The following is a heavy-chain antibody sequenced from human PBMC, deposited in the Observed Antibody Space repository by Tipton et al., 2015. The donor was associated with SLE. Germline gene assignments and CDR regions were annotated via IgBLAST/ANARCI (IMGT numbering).Heavy chain of an antibody. D-gene: IGHD3-10*01. V-gene: IGHV4-61*02. CDR2: IYTSGST. CDR1: GGSISSGSYY. CDR3: ARGRSDYGSGSYYGMDV. J-gene: IGHJ6*02. Sequence: TLSLTCTVSGGSISSGSYYWSWIRQPAGKGLEWIGRIYTSGSTNYNPSLKSRVTISVETSKNQFSLKLSSVTAADTAVYYCARGRSDYGSGSYYGMDVWGQGTTVTVSS.